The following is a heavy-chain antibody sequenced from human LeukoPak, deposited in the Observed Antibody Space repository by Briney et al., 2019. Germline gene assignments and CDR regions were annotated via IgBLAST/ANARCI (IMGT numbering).Heavy chain of an antibody. D-gene: IGHD6-13*01. J-gene: IGHJ4*02. CDR3: AREPLSSSWPPDY. CDR1: GGTFSSYA. Sequence: SVTVSCTASGGTFSSYAISWVRQAPGQGLEWMGGIIPIFGTANYAQKFQGRVTITADESTSTAYMELSSLRSEDTAVYYCAREPLSSSWPPDYWGQGTLVTVSS. V-gene: IGHV1-69*13. CDR2: IIPIFGTA.